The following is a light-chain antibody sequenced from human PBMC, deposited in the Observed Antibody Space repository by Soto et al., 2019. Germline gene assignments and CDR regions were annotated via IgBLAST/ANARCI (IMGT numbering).Light chain of an antibody. CDR3: TSYTRSSTYV. Sequence: QSAVSQPASVSASPGQSITMSCAGTSSDIGAYNYVSWYQQHPGKAPKLMIYDVNNRPSGVSNRFSGSKSGNTASLTISGLQAEDEADYFCTSYTRSSTYVFGTGTKVTV. CDR2: DVN. V-gene: IGLV2-14*03. CDR1: SSDIGAYNY. J-gene: IGLJ1*01.